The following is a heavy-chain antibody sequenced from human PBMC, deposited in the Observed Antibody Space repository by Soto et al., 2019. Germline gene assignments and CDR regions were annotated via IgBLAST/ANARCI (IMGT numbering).Heavy chain of an antibody. CDR1: GFTFRSFV. CDR3: ARWATTGGLDF. Sequence: QVQLVESGVGVVQPGTSLRLSSVGSGFTFRSFVIHWVRQAPGKGLEWVALTSYDGSNTYYGDSVKGRFTISRDNSKNTVDLQMDSLRVEDTALYYCARWATTGGLDFWGQGTLVSV. V-gene: IGHV3-30*03. J-gene: IGHJ4*02. CDR2: TSYDGSNT. D-gene: IGHD3-16*01.